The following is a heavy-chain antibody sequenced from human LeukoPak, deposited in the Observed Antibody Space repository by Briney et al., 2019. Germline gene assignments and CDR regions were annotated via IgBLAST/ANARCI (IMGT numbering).Heavy chain of an antibody. V-gene: IGHV3-23*01. CDR3: AKGDGWGSSYYFDC. J-gene: IGHJ4*02. CDR1: GFTFSNYA. Sequence: GRSLRLSCAASGFTFSNYAMSWVRQAPGKGLEWVSAILGSGGTTYYADSVKGRFTISRDNSMNTLYPQMDSLRVEDTAVYYCAKGDGWGSSYYFDCWGQGTLVTVSS. CDR2: ILGSGGTT. D-gene: IGHD3-10*01.